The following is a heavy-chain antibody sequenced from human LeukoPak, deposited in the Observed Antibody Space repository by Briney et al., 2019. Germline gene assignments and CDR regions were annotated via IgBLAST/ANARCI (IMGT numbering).Heavy chain of an antibody. V-gene: IGHV4-59*01. J-gene: IGHJ4*02. CDR3: ARLASSGWSHCDY. Sequence: SKTLSLTCTVSGXSMNSYYWSWIRQPPGKGLEWIGYIYYSGSTNYNPSLKSRVTISLDTSRNQFSLKLSSVTAADTAVYYCARLASSGWSHCDYWGQGTLVTVSS. CDR1: GXSMNSYY. CDR2: IYYSGST. D-gene: IGHD6-19*01.